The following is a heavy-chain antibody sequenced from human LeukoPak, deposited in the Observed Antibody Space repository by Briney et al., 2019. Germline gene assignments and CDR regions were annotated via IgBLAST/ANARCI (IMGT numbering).Heavy chain of an antibody. Sequence: SGPTLLKPTQTLTQPCTFSVFSLSTSGGGVGWIRQPPGKSLQWLALIYWDDDKRYSPSMKSRLTITKDTSKNQVVLTMTNMDPVDTATYYCAHQSALYNRFDPWGQGTLVTVSS. D-gene: IGHD6-6*01. CDR1: VFSLSTSGGG. J-gene: IGHJ5*02. CDR3: AHQSALYNRFDP. CDR2: IYWDDDK. V-gene: IGHV2-5*02.